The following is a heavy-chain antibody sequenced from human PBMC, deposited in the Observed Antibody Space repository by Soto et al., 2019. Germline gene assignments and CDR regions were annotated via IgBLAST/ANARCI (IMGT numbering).Heavy chain of an antibody. CDR2: ISSRSANI. CDR1: GFTFSTYN. J-gene: IGHJ1*01. D-gene: IGHD2-21*02. V-gene: IGHV3-48*02. Sequence: PGGSLRLSCAASGFTFSTYNMNWVRQAPGKGLEWLSYISSRSANIFYADSVKDRFTISRDNAKNSLFLQLNSLRDEDTAVYYCATGDLEVVLGEASYFQHWGQGTLVTVSS. CDR3: ATGDLEVVLGEASYFQH.